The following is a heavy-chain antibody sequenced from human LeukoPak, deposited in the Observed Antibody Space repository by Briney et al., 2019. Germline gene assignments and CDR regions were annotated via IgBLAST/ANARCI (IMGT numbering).Heavy chain of an antibody. Sequence: ASVKVSCKASGYTFTSYYMHWVREAPGQGLGWMGMIYASGGSASYAQKFQGRVTMPRDTSTSTVYMELSSLRSEDTAVYYCARSDNLERTRTLWFGESFNWFDPWGQGTLVTVSS. V-gene: IGHV1-46*01. CDR3: ARSDNLERTRTLWFGESFNWFDP. D-gene: IGHD3-10*01. CDR2: IYASGGSA. CDR1: GYTFTSYY. J-gene: IGHJ5*02.